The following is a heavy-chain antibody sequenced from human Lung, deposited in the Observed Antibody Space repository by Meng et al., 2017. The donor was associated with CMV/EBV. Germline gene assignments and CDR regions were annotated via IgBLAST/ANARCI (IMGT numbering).Heavy chain of an antibody. CDR2: IYHSGST. CDR3: ARVGAYCGGDCYHPR. CDR1: GGSLSSRNW. Sequence: QGQLQGSGPGLVKPSGTLSLPCALSGGSLSSRNWWICVRQPPGKGLEWIGEIYHSGSTNYNPSLKSRVTISVDESKNQFSLRLSSVTAADTAVYYCARVGAYCGGDCYHPRWGQGTLVTVSS. D-gene: IGHD2-21*02. V-gene: IGHV4-4*02. J-gene: IGHJ4*02.